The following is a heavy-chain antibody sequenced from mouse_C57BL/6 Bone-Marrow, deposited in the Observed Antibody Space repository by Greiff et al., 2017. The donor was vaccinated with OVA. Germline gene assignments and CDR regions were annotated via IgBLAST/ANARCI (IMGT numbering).Heavy chain of an antibody. V-gene: IGHV5-16*01. D-gene: IGHD1-1*01. CDR3: ARDSYYYGSSYAMDY. Sequence: EVQRVESEGGLVQPGSSMKLSCTASGFTFSDYYMAWVRQVPEKGLEWVANINYDGSSTYYLDSLKSRFIISRDNAKNILYLQMSSLKSEDTATYYCARDSYYYGSSYAMDYWGQGTSVTVSS. CDR2: INYDGSST. J-gene: IGHJ4*01. CDR1: GFTFSDYY.